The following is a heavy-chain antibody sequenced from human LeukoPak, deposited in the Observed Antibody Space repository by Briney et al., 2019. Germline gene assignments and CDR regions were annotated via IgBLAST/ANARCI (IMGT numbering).Heavy chain of an antibody. J-gene: IGHJ6*03. CDR2: IFTSGIT. Sequence: SETLSLTCTVSGGSISLYYWNWIRQPAGKGPEWIGRIFTSGITNYNPSLKSRVTMSVDTSKAQFSLNLSSVTAADTAVYYCARESSGSYYNPLGYMDVWGKGTTVTVSS. V-gene: IGHV4-4*07. CDR1: GGSISLYY. CDR3: ARESSGSYYNPLGYMDV. D-gene: IGHD3-10*01.